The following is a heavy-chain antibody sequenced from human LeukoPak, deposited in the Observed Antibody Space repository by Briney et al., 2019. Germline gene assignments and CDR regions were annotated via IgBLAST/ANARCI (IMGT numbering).Heavy chain of an antibody. J-gene: IGHJ5*02. CDR2: MNPHSGNT. V-gene: IGHV1-8*01. D-gene: IGHD4-11*01. CDR1: GYTFTSYD. Sequence: ASVKVSCKTSGYTFTSYDINWVRQATGQGLEWMGWMNPHSGNTGYAQKFQGRVTMTRNTSINTAYMELSSLGSEDTAVYYCASSMPKRGYSNSPDDNWFDPWGQGTLVTVSS. CDR3: ASSMPKRGYSNSPDDNWFDP.